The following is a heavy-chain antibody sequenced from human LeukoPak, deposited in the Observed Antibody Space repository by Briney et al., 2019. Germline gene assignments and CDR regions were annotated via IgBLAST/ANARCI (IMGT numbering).Heavy chain of an antibody. D-gene: IGHD3-16*02. CDR2: IYYSGST. J-gene: IGHJ3*02. CDR1: GGSISSYY. V-gene: IGHV4-59*01. Sequence: SETLSLTCTVSGGSISSYYWSWIRQPPGKGLEWIGYIYYSGSTNYNPSLKSRVTISVDTSKNQFSLKLSSVTAADTAVYCCARVYDYVWGSYRLLDAFDIWGQGTMVTVSS. CDR3: ARVYDYVWGSYRLLDAFDI.